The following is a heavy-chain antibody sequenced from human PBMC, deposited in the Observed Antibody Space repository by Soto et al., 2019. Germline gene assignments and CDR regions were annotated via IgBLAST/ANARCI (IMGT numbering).Heavy chain of an antibody. V-gene: IGHV4-39*01. CDR3: ARHHPFSAGFDY. J-gene: IGHJ4*02. CDR1: GGSISSSSYY. Sequence: PSETLSLTCTVSGGSISSSSYYWGWIRQPPGKGLEWIGSIYYSGSTYYNPSLKSRVTISVDTSKNQFSLKLSSVTAADTAVYYCARHHPFSAGFDYWGQGTLVTVSS. CDR2: IYYSGST.